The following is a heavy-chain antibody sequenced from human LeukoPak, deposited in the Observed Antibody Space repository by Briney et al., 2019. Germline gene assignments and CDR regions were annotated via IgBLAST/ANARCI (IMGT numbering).Heavy chain of an antibody. Sequence: PGGSLRLSCAASGFTVSSNYMSWVRQAPGKGLEWVSVIYSGGSTYYADSVKGRFTISRDNSKNTLYLQMNSLRAEDTAVYYCARDLSNSWYYYGMDVWGQGTTVTVSS. CDR1: GFTVSSNY. D-gene: IGHD6-13*01. J-gene: IGHJ6*02. V-gene: IGHV3-66*01. CDR2: IYSGGST. CDR3: ARDLSNSWYYYGMDV.